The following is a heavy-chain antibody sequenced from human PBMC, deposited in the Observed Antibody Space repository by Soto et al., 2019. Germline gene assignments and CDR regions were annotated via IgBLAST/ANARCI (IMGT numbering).Heavy chain of an antibody. J-gene: IGHJ6*02. Sequence: ASVKVSCKASGGTFSSYAISWVRQAPGQGLEWMGGIIPIFGTENYAQKFQGRVTITADESTSTAYMELSSLRSEDTAVYYCARDRIAGSKYYYGMDVWGQGTTVTVSS. D-gene: IGHD6-13*01. CDR2: IIPIFGTE. CDR3: ARDRIAGSKYYYGMDV. V-gene: IGHV1-69*13. CDR1: GGTFSSYA.